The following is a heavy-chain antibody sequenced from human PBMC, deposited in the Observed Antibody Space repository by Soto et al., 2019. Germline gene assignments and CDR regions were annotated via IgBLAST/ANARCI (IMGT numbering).Heavy chain of an antibody. J-gene: IGHJ4*02. CDR3: ARPVEMATISRSYLFY. Sequence: GASVKVSCKASGGTFGSYAISWVRQAPGQGLEWMGGIIPIFGTGNYAQKFQGRVTITADESTSTAYLDLSGLRPEDTAVYYCARPVEMATISRSYLFYWGQGTLVTVSS. V-gene: IGHV1-69*13. D-gene: IGHD5-12*01. CDR1: GGTFGSYA. CDR2: IIPIFGTG.